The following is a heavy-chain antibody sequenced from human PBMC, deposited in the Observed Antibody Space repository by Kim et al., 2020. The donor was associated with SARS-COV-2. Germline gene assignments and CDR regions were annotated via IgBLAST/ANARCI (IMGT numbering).Heavy chain of an antibody. CDR3: AGRGSGSTLYYFDS. D-gene: IGHD3-16*01. J-gene: IGHJ4*02. V-gene: IGHV3-23*01. Sequence: YADSVKGRFTISRDNSKNTLFLQMDSLRAEDTARYYCAGRGSGSTLYYFDSWGQGTVVTVSS.